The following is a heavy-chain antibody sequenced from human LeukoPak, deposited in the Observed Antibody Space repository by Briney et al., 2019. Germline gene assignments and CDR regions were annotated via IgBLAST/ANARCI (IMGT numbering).Heavy chain of an antibody. Sequence: SETLSLTCAVYGGSFSGYYWSWIRQPPGKGLEWIGEINHSGSTKYNPSRKGRVTISLDTSNKQFSLTLSSVTDADTAVYYCARGLEYASSLDWFDPWGQGTLVTVSS. CDR2: INHSGST. V-gene: IGHV4-34*01. J-gene: IGHJ5*02. D-gene: IGHD3-22*01. CDR1: GGSFSGYY. CDR3: ARGLEYASSLDWFDP.